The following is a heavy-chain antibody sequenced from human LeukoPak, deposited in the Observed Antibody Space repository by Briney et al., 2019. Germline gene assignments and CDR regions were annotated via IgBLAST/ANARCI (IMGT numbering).Heavy chain of an antibody. V-gene: IGHV3-30*02. Sequence: GGSLRLSCAASGFTFSSYAMSWVRQAPGKGLEWVSVIRYDGNNKYYADSVKGRFTISRDNSKNTLYLQMNSLESEDTAVYYCAKDRWGAVASFDYWGQGILVTVSS. D-gene: IGHD6-19*01. CDR1: GFTFSSYA. J-gene: IGHJ4*02. CDR2: IRYDGNNK. CDR3: AKDRWGAVASFDY.